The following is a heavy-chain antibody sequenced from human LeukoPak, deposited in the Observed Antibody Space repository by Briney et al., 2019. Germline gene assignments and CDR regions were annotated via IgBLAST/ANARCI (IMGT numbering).Heavy chain of an antibody. D-gene: IGHD2-8*01. CDR1: GFTFSSYA. J-gene: IGHJ6*03. CDR2: ISGSGDST. Sequence: PGGSLRLSCAASGFTFSSYAMSWVRQAPGKGLEWVSAISGSGDSTYYADSVKGRFTISRDNSKNTLYLQMNSLRAEDTAVYYCANGNRCTSPNCLGYYYFYMDVWGKGTTVTVSS. CDR3: ANGNRCTSPNCLGYYYFYMDV. V-gene: IGHV3-23*01.